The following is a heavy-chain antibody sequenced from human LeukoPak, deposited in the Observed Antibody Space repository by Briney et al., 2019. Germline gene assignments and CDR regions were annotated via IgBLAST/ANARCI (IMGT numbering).Heavy chain of an antibody. V-gene: IGHV3-9*01. CDR1: GFTFNDYA. Sequence: GRSLRLSCAASGFTFNDYAMHWVRQAPGKGLEWVSSINWNSGSITYADSVKGRFTISRDNAKNSLYLQMNSLRVEDTAVYYCARFVVVTAGDYWGQGTLVTVSS. CDR3: ARFVVVTAGDY. D-gene: IGHD2-21*02. CDR2: INWNSGSI. J-gene: IGHJ4*01.